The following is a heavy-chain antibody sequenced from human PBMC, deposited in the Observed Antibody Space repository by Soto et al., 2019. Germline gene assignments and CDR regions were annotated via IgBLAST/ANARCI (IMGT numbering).Heavy chain of an antibody. CDR3: IKVLTRGVGVPRFYFDS. V-gene: IGHV3-74*01. CDR1: GFTFSNDW. Sequence: GGSLRLSCAASGFTFSNDWMQWVRQAPGKGLEWVSRINADGGSTHYADSVRGRFTISRDNAKNTLFLQLNSLRVEDTAIYYCIKVLTRGVGVPRFYFDSWGQGTLVTVS. J-gene: IGHJ4*02. CDR2: INADGGST. D-gene: IGHD3-9*01.